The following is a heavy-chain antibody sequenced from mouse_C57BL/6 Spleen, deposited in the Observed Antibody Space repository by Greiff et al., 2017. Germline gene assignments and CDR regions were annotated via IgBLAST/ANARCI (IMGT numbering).Heavy chain of an antibody. Sequence: VQLQQSGPELVKPGASVKISCKASGYSFTDYNMNWVKQSNGKSLEWIGVINPNYGTTSYNQKFKGKATLTVDQSSSTAYMQLHSLTSEDAAVYYCASAYSNYGRAWFAYWGQGTLVTVSA. V-gene: IGHV1-39*01. CDR1: GYSFTDYN. CDR2: INPNYGTT. J-gene: IGHJ3*01. CDR3: ASAYSNYGRAWFAY. D-gene: IGHD2-5*01.